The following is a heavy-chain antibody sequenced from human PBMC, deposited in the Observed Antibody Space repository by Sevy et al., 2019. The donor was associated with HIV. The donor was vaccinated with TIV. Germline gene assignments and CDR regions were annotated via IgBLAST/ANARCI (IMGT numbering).Heavy chain of an antibody. J-gene: IGHJ3*02. CDR1: GFSFCNYE. D-gene: IGHD1-26*01. CDR2: ITGSGSTI. Sequence: GGSLRLSCPASGFSFCNYEMNWVRQAPGKGLEWVSYITGSGSTIYYADSVKGRFTISRDNAKNSLYLQMNSLRAEDTAVYYCAREGGSYYEDPFDIWGQGTMVTVSS. CDR3: AREGGSYYEDPFDI. V-gene: IGHV3-48*03.